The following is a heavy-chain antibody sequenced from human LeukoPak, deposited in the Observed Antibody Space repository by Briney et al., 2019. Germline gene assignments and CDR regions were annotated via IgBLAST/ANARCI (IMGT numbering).Heavy chain of an antibody. V-gene: IGHV4-39*01. Sequence: SETLSLTCTVSGGSISSSSYYWGWIRQPPGKGLEWIGSIYYSGSTYYNPSLKSRVTISVDTSKNQFSLKLSSVTAADTAVYYCARDIGITGTIPLDIWGQGTMVTVSS. CDR2: IYYSGST. D-gene: IGHD1-7*01. CDR1: GGSISSSSYY. CDR3: ARDIGITGTIPLDI. J-gene: IGHJ3*02.